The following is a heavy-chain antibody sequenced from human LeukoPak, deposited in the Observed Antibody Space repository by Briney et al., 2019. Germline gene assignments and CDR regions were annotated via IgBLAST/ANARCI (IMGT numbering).Heavy chain of an antibody. CDR3: ASGSSWYIFDY. D-gene: IGHD6-13*01. CDR1: GSTFSSYA. Sequence: PGRSLRLSCAASGSTFSSYAMHWVRQAPGKGLEWVAVISYDGSNKYYADSVKGRFTISRDNSKNTLYLQMNSLRAEDTAVYYCASGSSWYIFDYWGQGTLVTVSS. CDR2: ISYDGSNK. V-gene: IGHV3-30*04. J-gene: IGHJ4*02.